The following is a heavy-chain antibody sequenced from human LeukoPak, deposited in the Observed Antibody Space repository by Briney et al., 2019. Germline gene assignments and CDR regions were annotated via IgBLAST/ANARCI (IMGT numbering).Heavy chain of an antibody. CDR1: GFTFSSYW. V-gene: IGHV3-7*01. CDR3: ARDPAQLRGYSYGASFFDY. J-gene: IGHJ4*02. Sequence: GGSLRLSCAASGFTFSSYWMSWVRKAPGKGLEWVANIKQDGSEKYYVDAVKGRFTISRDNAKNSLYLQMNSLRAEDTAVYYRARDPAQLRGYSYGASFFDYWGQGTLVTVSS. CDR2: IKQDGSEK. D-gene: IGHD5-18*01.